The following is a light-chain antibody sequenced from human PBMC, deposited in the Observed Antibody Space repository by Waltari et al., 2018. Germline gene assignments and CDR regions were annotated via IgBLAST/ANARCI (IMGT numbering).Light chain of an antibody. V-gene: IGLV4-69*01. CDR3: QTWDTDIHVV. Sequence: QPVPTQSPSASASLGASVKLTCTLSSGHSHHAIARHQQQPKKGPRYLMKLNSDGSHTKGDGIPDRFSGSSSGAERFLTISSLQSEDEGDYYCQTWDTDIHVVFGGGTKLIVL. CDR1: SGHSHHA. CDR2: LNSDGSH. J-gene: IGLJ2*01.